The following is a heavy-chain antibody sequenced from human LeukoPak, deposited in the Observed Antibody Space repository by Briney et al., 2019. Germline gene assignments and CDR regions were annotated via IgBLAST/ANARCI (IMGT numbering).Heavy chain of an antibody. V-gene: IGHV3-66*02. CDR3: GRVSGSETFLDAFDI. CDR1: GFTVSSNY. Sequence: GGSLSLSCAASGFTVSSNYMSWVRQAPGKGLEWVSVIYSGGSTYYADSVKGRFTISRDNSKNTLYLQMKSLRAEDTAVYYCGRVSGSETFLDAFDIWAKGQWSPSLQ. D-gene: IGHD1-14*01. J-gene: IGHJ3*02. CDR2: IYSGGST.